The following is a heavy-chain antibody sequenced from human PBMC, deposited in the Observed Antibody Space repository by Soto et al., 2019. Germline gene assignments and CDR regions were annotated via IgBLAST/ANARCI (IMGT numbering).Heavy chain of an antibody. CDR3: ARDGLRWYNGFDP. J-gene: IGHJ5*02. CDR2: INSDGSST. Sequence: GVSLRLSCAASGFTFSSYWMHWVRQAPGKGPVWVSRINSDGSSTSYADSVKGRFTISRDNAKNTLYLQMNSLRAEDTAVYYCARDGLRWYNGFDPWGQGT. V-gene: IGHV3-74*01. D-gene: IGHD4-17*01. CDR1: GFTFSSYW.